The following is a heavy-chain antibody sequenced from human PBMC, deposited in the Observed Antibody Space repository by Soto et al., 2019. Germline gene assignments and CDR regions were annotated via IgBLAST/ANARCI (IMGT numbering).Heavy chain of an antibody. J-gene: IGHJ6*02. CDR2: IKQDGSEK. D-gene: IGHD1-7*01. Sequence: GGSLRLSCAASGFTFSSYWMSWVHQAPGKGLEWVANIKQDGSEKYYVDSVKGRFTISRDNAKNSLYLQMNSLRAEDTAVYYCARALGTGTTGYYYYGMDVWGQGTTVTVSS. CDR1: GFTFSSYW. V-gene: IGHV3-7*01. CDR3: ARALGTGTTGYYYYGMDV.